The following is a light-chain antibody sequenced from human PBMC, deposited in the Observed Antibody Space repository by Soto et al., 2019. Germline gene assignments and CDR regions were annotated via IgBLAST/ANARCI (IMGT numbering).Light chain of an antibody. V-gene: IGLV1-40*01. CDR1: SSNIGAGYD. Sequence: QSVLTQPPSVSGAPGLRVTISCTGSSSNIGAGYDVHWYQQLPGTAPKLLIYGNSNRPSGVPDRFSGSKSGTSASLAITGLQAEDEADYYCQSYDSSLSGSEVFGTGTKLTVL. CDR2: GNS. CDR3: QSYDSSLSGSEV. J-gene: IGLJ1*01.